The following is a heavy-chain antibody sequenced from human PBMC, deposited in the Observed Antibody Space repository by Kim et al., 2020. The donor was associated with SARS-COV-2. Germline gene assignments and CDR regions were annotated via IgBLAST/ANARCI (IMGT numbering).Heavy chain of an antibody. J-gene: IGHJ5*02. V-gene: IGHV4-59*01. CDR3: TAGYSNSWDDS. Sequence: NYNPTLKSRVTITDDTAKNQLSLKVTSVTAADTAVYYCTAGYSNSWDDSWGQGTLVTVSS. D-gene: IGHD5-12*01.